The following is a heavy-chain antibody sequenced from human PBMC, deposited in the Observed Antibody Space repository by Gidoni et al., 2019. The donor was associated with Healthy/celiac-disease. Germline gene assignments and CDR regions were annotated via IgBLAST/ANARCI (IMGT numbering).Heavy chain of an antibody. J-gene: IGHJ3*02. CDR1: GGSFSGYY. V-gene: IGHV4-34*01. CDR2: INHSGST. CDR3: ARAGIVVVVAAADAFDI. D-gene: IGHD2-15*01. Sequence: QVQLQQWGAGLLKPSETLSLTCAVYGGSFSGYYWSWIRQPPGKGLEWIGEINHSGSTNYNPSLKSRVTISVDTSKNQFSLKLSSVTAADTAVYYCARAGIVVVVAAADAFDIWDQGTMVTVSS.